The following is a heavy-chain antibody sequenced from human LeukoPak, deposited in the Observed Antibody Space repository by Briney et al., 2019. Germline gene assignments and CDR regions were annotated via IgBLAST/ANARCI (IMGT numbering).Heavy chain of an antibody. Sequence: SETLSLTCAVYGGSFSGYYWSWIRQPPGKGLEWIGEINHSGSTNYNPSLKSRVTISVDTSKNQFSLKLSSVTAADTAVYYCARTIGYSYGRAFGYRGQGTLVTVSS. V-gene: IGHV4-34*01. CDR3: ARTIGYSYGRAFGY. CDR1: GGSFSGYY. J-gene: IGHJ4*02. CDR2: INHSGST. D-gene: IGHD5-18*01.